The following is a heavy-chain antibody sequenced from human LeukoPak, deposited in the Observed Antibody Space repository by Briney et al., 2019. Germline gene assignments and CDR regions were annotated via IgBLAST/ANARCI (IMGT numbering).Heavy chain of an antibody. Sequence: ASVKVSCTASGYTFTSYGISWVRQAPGQGLEWMGWISAYNGNTNYAQKLQGRVTTTTDTSTSTAYMELRSLRSDDTAVYYCARSNRIAVAGYFDYWGQGTLVTVSS. CDR2: ISAYNGNT. J-gene: IGHJ4*02. CDR3: ARSNRIAVAGYFDY. D-gene: IGHD6-19*01. V-gene: IGHV1-18*01. CDR1: GYTFTSYG.